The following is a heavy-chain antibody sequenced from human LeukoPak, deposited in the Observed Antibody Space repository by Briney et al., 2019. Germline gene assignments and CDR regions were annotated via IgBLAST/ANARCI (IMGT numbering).Heavy chain of an antibody. D-gene: IGHD2-2*01. CDR1: GYTFTGYY. J-gene: IGHJ5*02. CDR2: INPNSGGT. V-gene: IGHV1-2*02. Sequence: GASVKVSCKASGYTFTGYYMHWVRQAPGQGLEWMGWINPNSGGTNYAQKFQGRVTMTRDTSISTAYMELSRLRSDDTAVYYCARDPRYCSSTSCYPYNWFDPWGWGTLVTVSS. CDR3: ARDPRYCSSTSCYPYNWFDP.